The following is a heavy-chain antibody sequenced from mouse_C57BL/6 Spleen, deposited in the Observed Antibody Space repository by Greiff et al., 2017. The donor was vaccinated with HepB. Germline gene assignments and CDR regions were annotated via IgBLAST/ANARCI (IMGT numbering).Heavy chain of an antibody. CDR3: ARSLGVIRYYAMDY. CDR2: IDPSDSYT. CDR1: GYTFTSYW. Sequence: VQLQQPGAELVKPGASVKLSCKASGYTFTSYWMQWVKQRPGQGLEWIGEIDPSDSYTNYNQKFKGKATLTVDTSSSTAYMQLSSLTSEDSAVYYCARSLGVIRYYAMDYWGQGTSVTVSS. V-gene: IGHV1-50*01. J-gene: IGHJ4*01. D-gene: IGHD2-4*01.